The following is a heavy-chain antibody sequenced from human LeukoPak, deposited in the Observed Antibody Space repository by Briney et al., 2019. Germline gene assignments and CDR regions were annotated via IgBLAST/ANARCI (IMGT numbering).Heavy chain of an antibody. CDR1: GSPFTRYW. CDR2: IYSGDSDT. CDR3: SSVGVPTPWFDL. J-gene: IGHJ5*02. D-gene: IGHD2-21*01. V-gene: IGHV5-51*01. Sequence: GGPLHISCQGSGSPFTRYWIGGARQVPGKGLERIGIIYSGDSDTRYSPSFQGHVTLSADKCISTTYLQWGSLRASHTAREYCSSVGVPTPWFDLWGQGTLVTVSS.